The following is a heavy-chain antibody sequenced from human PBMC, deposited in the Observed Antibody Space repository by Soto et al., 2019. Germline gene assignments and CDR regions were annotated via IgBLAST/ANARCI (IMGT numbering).Heavy chain of an antibody. CDR2: VSYSGST. CDR1: GGSISNSSYL. V-gene: IGHV4-39*01. Sequence: SETLSLTCTVSGGSISNSSYLWGWIRQPPGKGLQWIGSVSYSGSTYYNPSLKSRVTISVDTSKNQSSLKLSSVTAADTAVYYCARHVNGPLRTCSGGSCYSPTHFDYWGQGTLVTVSS. D-gene: IGHD2-15*01. J-gene: IGHJ4*02. CDR3: ARHVNGPLRTCSGGSCYSPTHFDY.